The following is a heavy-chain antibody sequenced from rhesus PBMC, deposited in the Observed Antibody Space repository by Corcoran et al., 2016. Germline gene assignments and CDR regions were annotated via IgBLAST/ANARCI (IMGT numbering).Heavy chain of an antibody. CDR1: GGSISEYYR. D-gene: IGHD2-39*01. CDR3: TRDWKEAGVCDY. V-gene: IGHV4S10*01. J-gene: IGHJ4*01. CDR2: IYGRSTNT. Sequence: QVQLQESGPGVVKPSETLSLTCAVSGGSISEYYRWTWIRQPPGKGLEWIGYIYGRSTNTDYNPALKSRVTRSKDTSKNQFSLKLSAATAADTAVYYCTRDWKEAGVCDYGGQGVLVTVSS.